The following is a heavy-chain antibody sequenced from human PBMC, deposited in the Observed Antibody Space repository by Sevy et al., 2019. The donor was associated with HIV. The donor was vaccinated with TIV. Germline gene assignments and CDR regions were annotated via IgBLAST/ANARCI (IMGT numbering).Heavy chain of an antibody. CDR1: GFTFSSYD. J-gene: IGHJ4*02. Sequence: GGSLRLSCAASGFTFSSYDMDWVRQAPGKGLEWVSSISSTSTYIYYSDSVKGRFTISRDNAQNSLYLEMNSLRAEDTAFYFCARDHYPGSYYNFEHWGQGTLVTVSS. CDR3: ARDHYPGSYYNFEH. D-gene: IGHD1-26*01. CDR2: ISSTSTYI. V-gene: IGHV3-21*01.